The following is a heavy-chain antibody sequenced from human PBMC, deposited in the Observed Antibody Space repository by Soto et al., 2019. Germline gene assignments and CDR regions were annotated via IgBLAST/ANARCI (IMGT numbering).Heavy chain of an antibody. D-gene: IGHD3-16*01. CDR2: IIPILGIA. Sequence: ASVKVSCKASGGTFSSYAISWVRQAPGQGLEWMGGIIPILGIANYAQKFQGRVTSTADKYTSTAFMELSSLRSEDTAVYYGTRAVRLGELFDYWGQGTLVTVSS. CDR3: TRAVRLGELFDY. J-gene: IGHJ4*02. CDR1: GGTFSSYA. V-gene: IGHV1-69*10.